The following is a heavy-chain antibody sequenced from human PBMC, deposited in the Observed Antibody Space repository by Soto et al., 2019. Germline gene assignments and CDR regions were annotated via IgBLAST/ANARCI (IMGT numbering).Heavy chain of an antibody. CDR3: ARDIPVTTSYYYYGMDV. V-gene: IGHV1-69*13. J-gene: IGHJ6*02. CDR1: GGTFSSYA. Sequence: SVKVSCKASGGTFSSYAISWVRQAPGQGLEWMGGIIPIFGTANYAQKFQGRVTITADESTSTAYMELSSLRSEDTAVYYCARDIPVTTSYYYYGMDVWGQGTTVTSP. D-gene: IGHD4-17*01. CDR2: IIPIFGTA.